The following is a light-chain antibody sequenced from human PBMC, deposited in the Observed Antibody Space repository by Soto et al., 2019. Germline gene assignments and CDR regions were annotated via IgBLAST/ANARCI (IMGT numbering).Light chain of an antibody. Sequence: QSALIQPPSASGSPGQSVTISCTGTSSDVGGFNYVSWYQQHPGKAPKLMIYEVSKRPSGVPDRFSGSKSGNTASLTVSGLQAEDEADYYCSSYAGSNNVVFGGGTQLTVL. CDR1: SSDVGGFNY. J-gene: IGLJ2*01. CDR3: SSYAGSNNVV. CDR2: EVS. V-gene: IGLV2-8*01.